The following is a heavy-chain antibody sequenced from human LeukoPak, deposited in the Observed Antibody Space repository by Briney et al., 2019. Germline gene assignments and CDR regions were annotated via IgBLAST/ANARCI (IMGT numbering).Heavy chain of an antibody. J-gene: IGHJ4*02. CDR3: VRGVTIYDSSGYFDY. CDR1: GFSFSVCA. Sequence: PGGSLRLSCAASGFSFSVCAMHWVRQAPGKGLEWVATISYDGNNKHYTDSVEGRFTISRDNSKNTLYLQMNTLRAEDTAMYYCVRGVTIYDSSGYFDYWGQGTLVTVSS. D-gene: IGHD3-22*01. V-gene: IGHV3-30-3*01. CDR2: ISYDGNNK.